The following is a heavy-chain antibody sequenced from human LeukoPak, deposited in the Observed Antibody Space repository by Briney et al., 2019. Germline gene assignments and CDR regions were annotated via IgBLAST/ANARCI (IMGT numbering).Heavy chain of an antibody. V-gene: IGHV3-66*01. CDR1: GFTVSSNY. D-gene: IGHD3-22*01. CDR2: IYRGGST. CDR3: AKDSSGFFDY. Sequence: GGSLTLSCAASGFTVSSNYMIWLRQAPGKGLEWVSVIYRGGSTYYADSVKARFTISRDNSKNTLYLQMNSLRAEDTAVYYCAKDSSGFFDYWGQGTLVTVSS. J-gene: IGHJ4*02.